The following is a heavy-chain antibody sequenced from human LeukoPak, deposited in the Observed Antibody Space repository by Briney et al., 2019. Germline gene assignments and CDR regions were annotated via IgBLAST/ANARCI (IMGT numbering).Heavy chain of an antibody. CDR2: VHKTGSI. CDR1: GDSISAYY. CDR3: TKYGGSPANYFDS. V-gene: IGHV4-59*08. J-gene: IGHJ4*02. D-gene: IGHD1-26*01. Sequence: SETLSLTCTVSGDSISAYYCSWVRQPPGKGLEWIAFVHKTGSINYNPSLKSRATISMDTSNSQFSLHVNSVTAADTAVYYCTKYGGSPANYFDSWGPGTLVTVSP.